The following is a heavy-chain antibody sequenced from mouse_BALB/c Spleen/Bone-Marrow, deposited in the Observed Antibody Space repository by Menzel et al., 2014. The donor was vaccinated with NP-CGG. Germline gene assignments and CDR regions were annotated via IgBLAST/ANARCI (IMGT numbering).Heavy chain of an antibody. CDR2: INPYNDDT. D-gene: IGHD2-2*01. V-gene: IGHV1-14*01. J-gene: IGHJ1*01. CDR3: ARSLYGYDWYFDV. Sequence: VQLQQSGPELVKPGASVKMSCKASGYTFTSYVMHWVKQKPGLGLEWIGYINPYNDDTEYNEKFKGKATLTSDKSSSTAYMELSSLTSEYSAVFYCARSLYGYDWYFDVWGAGTTVTVSS. CDR1: GYTFTSYV.